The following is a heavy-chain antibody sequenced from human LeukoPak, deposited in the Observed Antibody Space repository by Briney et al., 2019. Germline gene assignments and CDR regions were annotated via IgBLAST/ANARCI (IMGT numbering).Heavy chain of an antibody. CDR2: INPSGGST. D-gene: IGHD6-6*01. CDR3: ARDRGIAALVVNWFDP. V-gene: IGHV1-46*01. J-gene: IGHJ5*02. CDR1: GYTFTSYY. Sequence: ASVKVSCKASGYTFTSYYMHWVRQAPGQGLEWMGIINPSGGSTSYAQKFQGRVTMTRDMSTSTVYMELSSLRSEDTAVYYCARDRGIAALVVNWFDPGAREPWSPSPQ.